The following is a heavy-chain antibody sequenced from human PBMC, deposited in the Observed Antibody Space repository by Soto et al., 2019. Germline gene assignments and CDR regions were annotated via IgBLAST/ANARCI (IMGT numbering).Heavy chain of an antibody. D-gene: IGHD5-12*01. CDR2: IYHMGGT. CDR1: GASLNSDY. CDR3: ARFTYKSGFNWFDP. V-gene: IGHV4-59*03. J-gene: IGHJ5*02. Sequence: PEETLSLTCTVSGASLNSDYWSWIRPSPGKGLEWIGYIYHMGGTDYNPSLKSRVTISIDKSKNQFSLNLRSVTAADTAVYFCARFTYKSGFNWFDPWGQGTQVTVSS.